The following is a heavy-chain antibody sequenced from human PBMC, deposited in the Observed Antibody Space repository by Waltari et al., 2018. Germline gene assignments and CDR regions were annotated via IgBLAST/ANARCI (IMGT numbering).Heavy chain of an antibody. CDR3: ARDRGRGLYLDS. Sequence: QLQLEQLGPGLVKPSETLSLICAVSGDSMGDSDLWNWVRQSPGKGLEWVGQVHRSGRTNYNPSCARRVTVSVDTSTNHFSLKVTAATAADTAVYYCARDRGRGLYLDSWGQGILVTVSP. D-gene: IGHD2-15*01. CDR1: GDSMGDSDL. V-gene: IGHV4-4*02. CDR2: VHRSGRT. J-gene: IGHJ4*02.